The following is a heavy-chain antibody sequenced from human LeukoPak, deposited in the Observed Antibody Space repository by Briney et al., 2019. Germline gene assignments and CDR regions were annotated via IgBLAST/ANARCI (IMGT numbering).Heavy chain of an antibody. V-gene: IGHV3-23*01. CDR1: GFTFSSYA. Sequence: PGGSLRLSCAASGFTFSSYAMSWVRQAPGKGLEWVSAISGSGGSTYYADSVKGRFTISRDNAKNSLYLQMNSLRAEDTAVYYCARESYYDFWSPDYWGQGTLVTVSS. D-gene: IGHD3-3*01. CDR3: ARESYYDFWSPDY. J-gene: IGHJ4*02. CDR2: ISGSGGST.